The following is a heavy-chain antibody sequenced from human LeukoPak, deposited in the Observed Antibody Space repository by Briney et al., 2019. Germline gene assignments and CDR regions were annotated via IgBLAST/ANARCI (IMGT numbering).Heavy chain of an antibody. CDR1: GFTFSSYS. Sequence: GGSLRLSCAASGFTFSSYSMNWVRQAPGKGLEWVSSISSGSGYIYYADSVKGRFTISRDNAKNSLYLQMNSLRAEDTAVYYCARDLQQWLGVPEYWGQGTLVTVSS. J-gene: IGHJ4*02. CDR3: ARDLQQWLGVPEY. D-gene: IGHD6-19*01. V-gene: IGHV3-21*01. CDR2: ISSGSGYI.